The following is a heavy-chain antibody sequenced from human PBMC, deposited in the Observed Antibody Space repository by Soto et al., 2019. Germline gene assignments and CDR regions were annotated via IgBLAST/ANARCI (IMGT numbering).Heavy chain of an antibody. CDR3: ARDHGTMVRGVIRPKDAFDI. V-gene: IGHV4-31*03. CDR1: GGSISSGGYY. D-gene: IGHD3-10*01. Sequence: QVQLQESGPGLVKPSQTLSLTCTVSGGSISSGGYYWSWIRQHPGKGLEWIGYIYYSGSTYYNPSLKSRVTISVDTSKNQFSLKLSSVTVADTAVYYCARDHGTMVRGVIRPKDAFDIWGQGTMVTVSS. J-gene: IGHJ3*02. CDR2: IYYSGST.